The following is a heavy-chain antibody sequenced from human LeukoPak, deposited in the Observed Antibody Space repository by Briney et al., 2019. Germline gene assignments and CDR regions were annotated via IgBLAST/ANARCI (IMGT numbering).Heavy chain of an antibody. Sequence: AASVKVFCKASGGPFSSYAISWVPQAPGQGLEWMGRILSIFGRENYEQNFQGRVTITTDESTSTAYKELSSLRSEDTAVYYCAGADVGATPYYYYMDVWGKGRTVSVSS. CDR2: ILSIFGRE. V-gene: IGHV1-69*05. J-gene: IGHJ6*03. CDR1: GGPFSSYA. CDR3: AGADVGATPYYYYMDV. D-gene: IGHD1-26*01.